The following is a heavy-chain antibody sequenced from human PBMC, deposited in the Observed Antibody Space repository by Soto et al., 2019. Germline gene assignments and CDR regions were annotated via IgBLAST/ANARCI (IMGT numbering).Heavy chain of an antibody. CDR3: ASFGYSSSWAFYYYGMDV. CDR2: IYYSGST. V-gene: IGHV4-39*01. D-gene: IGHD6-13*01. CDR1: GGSISSSSYY. J-gene: IGHJ6*02. Sequence: SETLSLSCTVSGGSISSSSYYWGWIRQPPGKGLEWIGSIYYSGSTYYNPSLKSRVTISVDTSKNQFSLKLSSVTAADTAVYYCASFGYSSSWAFYYYGMDVWGQGTTVTVSS.